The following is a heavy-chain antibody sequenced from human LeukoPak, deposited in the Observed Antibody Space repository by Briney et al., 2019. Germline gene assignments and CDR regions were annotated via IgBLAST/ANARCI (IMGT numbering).Heavy chain of an antibody. CDR2: IIPIFGTA. J-gene: IGHJ4*02. Sequence: SVKVSCKSSGGTFRSYAISWVRQAPGQGLEWMGGIIPIFGTANYAQKFQGRVTITADESTSTAYMELSSLRSEDTAVYYCARDQGYRYGYGDFDYWGQGTLVTVSS. V-gene: IGHV1-69*01. CDR1: GGTFRSYA. CDR3: ARDQGYRYGYGDFDY. D-gene: IGHD5-18*01.